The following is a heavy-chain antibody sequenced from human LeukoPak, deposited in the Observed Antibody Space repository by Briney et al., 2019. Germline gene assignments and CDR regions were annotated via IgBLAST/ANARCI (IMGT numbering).Heavy chain of an antibody. CDR2: IYHSGST. J-gene: IGHJ4*02. CDR3: ARDYGGLYGDYFDY. Sequence: SETLSLTCAVSGGPISSSNWWSWVRQPPGKGLEWIGEIYHSGSTNYNPSLKSRVTTSVDKSKNQFSLKLSSVTAADTAVYYCARDYGGLYGDYFDYWGQGTLVTVSS. D-gene: IGHD4-17*01. CDR1: GGPISSSNW. V-gene: IGHV4-4*02.